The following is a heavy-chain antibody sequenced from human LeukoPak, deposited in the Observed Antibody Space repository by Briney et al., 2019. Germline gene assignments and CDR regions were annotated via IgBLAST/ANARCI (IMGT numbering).Heavy chain of an antibody. CDR3: ARADYGDSYLDY. CDR1: GFTFSSYG. CDR2: IWYDGSNK. D-gene: IGHD4-17*01. J-gene: IGHJ4*02. V-gene: IGHV3-33*01. Sequence: GGSLRLSCAASGFTFSSYGMHWVRQAPGKGLGWVAVIWYDGSNKYYADSVKGRFTISRDNSKNTLYLQMNSLRAEDTAVYYCARADYGDSYLDYWGQGTLVTVSS.